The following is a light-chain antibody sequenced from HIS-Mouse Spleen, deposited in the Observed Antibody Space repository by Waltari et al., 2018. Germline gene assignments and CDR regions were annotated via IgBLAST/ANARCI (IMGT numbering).Light chain of an antibody. CDR1: NIASKS. J-gene: IGLJ2*01. Sequence: SYVLTQPPSVSVAPGQTARITCGGNNIASKSVHWYQQKPGQAPVLVVYDASDRPSGIPERFSGSNSGNTATLTISRVEAGDEADYYCQVWDSSSDHLVFGGGTKLTVL. CDR3: QVWDSSSDHLV. CDR2: DAS. V-gene: IGLV3-21*02.